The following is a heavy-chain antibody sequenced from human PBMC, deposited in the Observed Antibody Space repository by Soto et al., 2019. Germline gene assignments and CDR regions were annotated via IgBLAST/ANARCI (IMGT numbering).Heavy chain of an antibody. CDR2: ISGSGGST. V-gene: IGHV3-23*01. D-gene: IGHD3-3*01. J-gene: IGHJ4*02. CDR3: AKDHSPLRFLEWLPKVSRFDY. Sequence: EVQLLESGGGLVQPGGSLRLSCAASGFTFSSYAMSWVRQAPGKGLEWVSAISGSGGSTYYADSVKGRFTISRDNSKNTLYLQMNSLRAEDTAVYYCAKDHSPLRFLEWLPKVSRFDYWGQGTLVTVSS. CDR1: GFTFSSYA.